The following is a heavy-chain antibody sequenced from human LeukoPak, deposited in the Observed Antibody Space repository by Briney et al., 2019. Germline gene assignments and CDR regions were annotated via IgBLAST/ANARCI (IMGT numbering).Heavy chain of an antibody. J-gene: IGHJ4*02. CDR1: GFIFSSYS. CDR3: ARGGNIDF. D-gene: IGHD3-10*01. CDR2: ISSGSGTI. Sequence: PGGSLRLSCAASGFIFSSYSMNWGRQAPGKGLEWLSYISSGSGTIYYADSVKGRFTISRDNAKNSVYLQMNSLRDEDTAVYYCARGGNIDFWGQGTLDTVSS. V-gene: IGHV3-48*02.